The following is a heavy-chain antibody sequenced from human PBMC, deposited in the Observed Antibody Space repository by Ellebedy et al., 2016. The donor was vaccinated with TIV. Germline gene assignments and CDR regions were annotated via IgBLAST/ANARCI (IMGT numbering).Heavy chain of an antibody. V-gene: IGHV1-18*04. D-gene: IGHD3-22*01. CDR2: ISAYNGNT. CDR3: ARVGPFYDDTSVYVHY. J-gene: IGHJ4*02. CDR1: GYTFTSFG. Sequence: ASVKVSCKASGYTFTSFGVTWVRQAPGQGLEWMGWISAYNGNTNYVQKLQGRVTLTTDTSLNTAYLELRSLRSDDTAVYYCARVGPFYDDTSVYVHYWGQGTLVTVSS.